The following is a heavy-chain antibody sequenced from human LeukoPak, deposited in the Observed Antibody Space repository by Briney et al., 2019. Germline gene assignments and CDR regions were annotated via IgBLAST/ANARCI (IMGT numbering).Heavy chain of an antibody. J-gene: IGHJ4*02. D-gene: IGHD2-2*01. V-gene: IGHV3-74*01. Sequence: GGSLRLSCVASGFTFSKYWLHWVRQAPGKGLVWVSRINPDDKSTSYADSVKGRFTISRDDAKKTLYLQMNSLRAEDTAVYYCVRGLGSYQFDYWGQGTLVTVAS. CDR3: VRGLGSYQFDY. CDR2: INPDDKST. CDR1: GFTFSKYW.